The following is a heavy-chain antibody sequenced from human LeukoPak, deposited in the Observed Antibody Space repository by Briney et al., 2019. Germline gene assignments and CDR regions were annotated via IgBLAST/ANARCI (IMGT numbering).Heavy chain of an antibody. D-gene: IGHD3-10*01. J-gene: IGHJ5*02. CDR2: MNPNSGNT. V-gene: IGHV1-8*03. CDR3: ARGGALWFGEFSFDP. Sequence: GASVKVSCTASGYTFTSYDINWVRQATGQGLEWMGWMNPNSGNTGYAQKFQGRVTITRNTSISTAYMELSSLRSEDTAVYYCARGGALWFGEFSFDPWGQGTLVTVSS. CDR1: GYTFTSYD.